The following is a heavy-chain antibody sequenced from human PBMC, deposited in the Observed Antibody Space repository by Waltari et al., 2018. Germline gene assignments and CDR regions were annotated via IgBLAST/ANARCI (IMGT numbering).Heavy chain of an antibody. J-gene: IGHJ4*02. D-gene: IGHD4-17*01. CDR1: GFTFSSYW. CDR2: IYYSGSI. CDR3: ARAGDYRVY. Sequence: VQLVESGGGLVQPGGSLRLSCAASGFTFSSYWMSWVRQAPGKGLEWIGSIYYSGSIYYNPSLKSRVTISVDTSKNQFSLKLSSVTAADTAVYYCARAGDYRVYWGQGTLVTVSS. V-gene: IGHV4-39*07.